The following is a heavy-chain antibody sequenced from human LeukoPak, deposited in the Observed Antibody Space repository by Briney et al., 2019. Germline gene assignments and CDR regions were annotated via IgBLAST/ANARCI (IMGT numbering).Heavy chain of an antibody. Sequence: GGSLRLSCAASGFTVSNNYMSWVRQAPGEGLEWVSVVYGGGSTYYADSVKGRFTISRDSSKNILYLQMNSLRTDDTAIYFCATANPTPRGINFDYWGQGTLVTVSS. CDR3: ATANPTPRGINFDY. CDR1: GFTVSNNY. J-gene: IGHJ4*02. D-gene: IGHD3-10*01. CDR2: VYGGGST. V-gene: IGHV3-53*01.